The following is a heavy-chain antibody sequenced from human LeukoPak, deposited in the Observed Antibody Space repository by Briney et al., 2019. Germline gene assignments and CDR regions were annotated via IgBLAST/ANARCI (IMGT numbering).Heavy chain of an antibody. Sequence: PGGSLRLSCAASGFTSSSYAMSWVRQAPGKGLEWVSAISGSGGSTYYADSVKGRFTISRDNSKNTLYLQMNSLRAEDTAVYYCAKDCGSYYRTYDYFDYWGQGTLVTVSS. CDR3: AKDCGSYYRTYDYFDY. CDR1: GFTSSSYA. V-gene: IGHV3-23*01. D-gene: IGHD1-26*01. CDR2: ISGSGGST. J-gene: IGHJ4*02.